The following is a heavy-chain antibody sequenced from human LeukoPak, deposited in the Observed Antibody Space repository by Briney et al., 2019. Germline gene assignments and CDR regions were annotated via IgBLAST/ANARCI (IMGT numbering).Heavy chain of an antibody. CDR3: ARDKDPTTVTTPSWFDP. CDR1: GGTFSSYA. CDR2: IIPIFGTA. J-gene: IGHJ5*02. Sequence: ASVKVSCKASGGTFSSYAISWVRQAPGQGLEWMGGIIPIFGTANYAQKLQGRVTMTTDTSTSTAYMELRSLRSDDTAVCYCARDKDPTTVTTPSWFDPWGQGTLVTVSS. D-gene: IGHD4-17*01. V-gene: IGHV1-69*05.